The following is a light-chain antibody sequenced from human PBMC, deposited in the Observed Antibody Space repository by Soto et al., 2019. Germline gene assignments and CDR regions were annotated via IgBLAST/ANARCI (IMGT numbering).Light chain of an antibody. V-gene: IGLV2-14*01. CDR3: SSYTSSSTLVV. Sequence: QSVLTQPASVSGSPGQSITISCTGTSSDVGGYVSWYQQHPGKAPKLMIYDVSNRPSGVSNRFSDSKSGNTASLTISGLQAEDEADYYCSSYTSSSTLVVFGGGTKLTVL. CDR2: DVS. CDR1: SSDVGGY. J-gene: IGLJ2*01.